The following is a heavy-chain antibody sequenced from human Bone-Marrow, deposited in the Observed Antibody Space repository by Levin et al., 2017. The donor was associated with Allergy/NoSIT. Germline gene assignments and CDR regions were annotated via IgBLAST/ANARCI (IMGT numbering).Heavy chain of an antibody. CDR1: GYSFTSYW. J-gene: IGHJ3*02. V-gene: IGHV5-51*01. CDR3: ARHFHCSSTSCYDSAFDI. Sequence: GESLKISCKGSGYSFTSYWIGWVRQMPGKGLEWMGIIYPGDSDTRYSPSFQGQVTISADKSISTAYLQWSSLKASDTAMYYCARHFHCSSTSCYDSAFDIWGQGTMVTVSS. CDR2: IYPGDSDT. D-gene: IGHD2-2*01.